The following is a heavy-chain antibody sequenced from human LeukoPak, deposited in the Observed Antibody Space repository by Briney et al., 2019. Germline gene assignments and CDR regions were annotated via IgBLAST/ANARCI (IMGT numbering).Heavy chain of an antibody. CDR2: ISGSGGYI. J-gene: IGHJ4*02. D-gene: IGHD3-22*01. Sequence: GGSLRLSCAASGFTFSDQSMSWVRQAPGKGLEWVSGISGSGGYIYYADSVKGRFTISRDNSKNTVYLQMNSLRAEDTAVYYCAKDSSYYYDSSDYYGNWGQGTLVTVSS. CDR3: AKDSSYYYDSSDYYGN. V-gene: IGHV3-23*01. CDR1: GFTFSDQS.